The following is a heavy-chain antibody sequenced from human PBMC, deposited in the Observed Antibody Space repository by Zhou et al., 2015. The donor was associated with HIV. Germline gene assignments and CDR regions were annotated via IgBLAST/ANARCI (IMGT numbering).Heavy chain of an antibody. CDR1: GGTFSSYA. CDR2: IIPIFGTA. CDR3: ARTKDIVVVPAAAGVGLDAFDI. Sequence: QVQLVQSGAEVKKPGSSVKVSCKASGGTFSSYAISWVRQAPGQGLEWMGGIIPIFGTANYAQKFQGRVTITADESTSTAYMELSSLRSEDTAVYYCARTKDIVVVPAAAGVGLDAFDIWGQGTMVTVSS. J-gene: IGHJ3*02. V-gene: IGHV1-69*01. D-gene: IGHD2-2*01.